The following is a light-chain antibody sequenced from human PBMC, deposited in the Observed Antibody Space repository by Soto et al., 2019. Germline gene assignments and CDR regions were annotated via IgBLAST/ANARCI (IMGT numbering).Light chain of an antibody. CDR3: CSYASGSIYV. Sequence: QSALTQPASVSGSPGQSITISCTGTSSDVGAFNYVSWYLQYPGKAPKLMIYEVRNRPSGVSNRFSGSKSGNTASLTISGLQAEDEADYYCCSYASGSIYVFGTGTKLTVL. V-gene: IGLV2-14*01. CDR1: SSDVGAFNY. CDR2: EVR. J-gene: IGLJ1*01.